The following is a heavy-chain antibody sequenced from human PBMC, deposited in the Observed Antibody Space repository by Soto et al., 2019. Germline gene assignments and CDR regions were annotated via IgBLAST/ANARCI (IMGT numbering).Heavy chain of an antibody. D-gene: IGHD2-2*02. J-gene: IGHJ6*02. CDR3: ARGCSSSDCYTNYYYYYGMDV. CDR1: GFTFSSFA. V-gene: IGHV3-30*04. CDR2: IAYDGRKN. Sequence: QVQLVESGGGVVQPGRSLRLSCAASGFTFSSFAMHWARQAPGKGLEWVAVIAYDGRKNSYADSVKGRFTVSRDNSKNTVYLQMHSLRGEYTAVYYWARGCSSSDCYTNYYYYYGMDVWGHGTTVTVSS.